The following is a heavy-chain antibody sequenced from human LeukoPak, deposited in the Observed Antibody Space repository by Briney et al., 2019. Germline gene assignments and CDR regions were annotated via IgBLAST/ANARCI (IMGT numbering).Heavy chain of an antibody. V-gene: IGHV4-39*01. CDR3: ARIIVGALDY. J-gene: IGHJ4*02. CDR1: AGSISSSSYY. CDR2: IYNSGRS. D-gene: IGHD1-26*01. Sequence: SETLSLTCPVAAGSISSSSYYWGWLREPPVKGREWIGSIYNSGRSYNTPSLKSRVTTSVDTSKNQFSLKLSSGAAADTAVYYCARIIVGALDYWGQGTLVTVSS.